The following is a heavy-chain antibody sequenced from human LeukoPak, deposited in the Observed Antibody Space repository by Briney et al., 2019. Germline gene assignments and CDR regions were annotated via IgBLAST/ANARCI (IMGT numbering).Heavy chain of an antibody. CDR2: IYYSGST. D-gene: IGHD2-15*01. CDR3: ARDRPRNCSGGSCYWYTGAFDI. J-gene: IGHJ3*02. V-gene: IGHV4-31*03. CDR1: GGSISSGGYS. Sequence: SQTLSLTCTVSGGSISSGGYSWSWIRQHPGKGLEWIGYIYYSGSTYYNPSLKSRVTISVDTSKTQFSLKLSSVTAADTAVYYCARDRPRNCSGGSCYWYTGAFDIWGQGTMVTVSS.